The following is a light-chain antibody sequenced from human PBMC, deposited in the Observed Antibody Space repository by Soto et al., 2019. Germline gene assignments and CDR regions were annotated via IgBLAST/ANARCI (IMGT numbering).Light chain of an antibody. CDR3: QQRNNCVT. CDR1: QNINNY. CDR2: DAF. Sequence: EVVLTQSPVTLSLSLGERATLSCRASQNINNYLAWYQQKPGQPPRLLIYDAFNRATGIPARFSGSGSGTDFILTISSLEPEDFGVYYCQQRNNCVTFGGGTKVEIK. V-gene: IGKV3-11*01. J-gene: IGKJ4*01.